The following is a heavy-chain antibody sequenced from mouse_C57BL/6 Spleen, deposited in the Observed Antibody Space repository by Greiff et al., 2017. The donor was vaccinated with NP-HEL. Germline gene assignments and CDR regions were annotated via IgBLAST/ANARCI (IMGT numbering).Heavy chain of an antibody. CDR3: ARDLDYAAWFAY. CDR2: ISYDGSN. D-gene: IGHD2-4*01. J-gene: IGHJ3*01. Sequence: EVQLQESGPGLVKPSQSLSLTCSVTGYSITSGYYWNWIRLFPGNKLEWMGYISYDGSNNYNPSLKNRISITRDTSKNQFFLKLNSVTTEDTATYYCARDLDYAAWFAYWGQGTLVTVSA. CDR1: GYSITSGYY. V-gene: IGHV3-6*01.